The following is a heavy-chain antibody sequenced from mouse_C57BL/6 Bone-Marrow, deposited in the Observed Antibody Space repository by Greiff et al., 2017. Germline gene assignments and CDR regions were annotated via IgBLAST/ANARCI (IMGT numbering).Heavy chain of an antibody. Sequence: VQLQQPGAELVRPGTSVKLSCKASGYTFTSYWMHWVKQRPGQGLEWIGVIDPSDSYTNYNQKFKGKATLTVDTSSSTAYMQLSSLTSEDSAVYYCARRYDYDGTWFAYWGQGTLVTVSA. CDR1: GYTFTSYW. CDR2: IDPSDSYT. V-gene: IGHV1-59*01. CDR3: ARRYDYDGTWFAY. J-gene: IGHJ3*01. D-gene: IGHD2-4*01.